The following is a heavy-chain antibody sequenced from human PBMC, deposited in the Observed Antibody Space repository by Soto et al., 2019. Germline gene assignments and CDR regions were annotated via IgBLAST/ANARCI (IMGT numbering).Heavy chain of an antibody. CDR2: LSGGGGSP. Sequence: GGSLRLSCAASGFTFNNYAMSWVRQAPGKGLEWVSTLSGGGGSPHYADSVKGRFTISRDNSKDTLYLQMSSLRAEDTAIYYCAKILAGFYEYFDYWGQGTLVTVSS. J-gene: IGHJ4*02. CDR3: AKILAGFYEYFDY. V-gene: IGHV3-23*01. D-gene: IGHD3-9*01. CDR1: GFTFNNYA.